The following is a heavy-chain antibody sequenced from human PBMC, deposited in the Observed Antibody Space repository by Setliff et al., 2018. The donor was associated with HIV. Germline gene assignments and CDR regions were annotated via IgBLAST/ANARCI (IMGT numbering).Heavy chain of an antibody. CDR1: GYSISSNNW. Sequence: SETLSLTCVVSGYSISSNNWWGWIRQPPGKGLEYIGYIYYTGSTYNNPSLKSRVTMSVDTTNNQFSLNLSSVTALDTAVSSDLRLLSSMYAVLVDVYLVMVTLPRNL. D-gene: IGHD2-21*02. CDR3: LRLLSSMYAVLVDVYLVMVTLPRNL. J-gene: IGHJ2*01. CDR2: IYYTGST. V-gene: IGHV4-28*01.